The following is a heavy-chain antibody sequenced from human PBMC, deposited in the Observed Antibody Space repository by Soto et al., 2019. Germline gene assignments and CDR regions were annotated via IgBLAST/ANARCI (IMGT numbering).Heavy chain of an antibody. CDR3: ARTVCSSASCYGYYYYGLDV. D-gene: IGHD2-2*01. J-gene: IGHJ6*02. Sequence: SETLSLTCTVSGDSISSTNNYWSWIRQHPGKGLEWIGYIYYSGSTYYNPSLKSRPAISVDTSKNQFSLRLSSVTAADTAVYYCARTVCSSASCYGYYYYGLDVWGQGTTVTVSS. CDR1: GDSISSTNNY. V-gene: IGHV4-31*03. CDR2: IYYSGST.